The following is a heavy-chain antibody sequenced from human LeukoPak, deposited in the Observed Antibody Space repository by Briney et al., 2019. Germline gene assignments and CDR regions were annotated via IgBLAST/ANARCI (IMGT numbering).Heavy chain of an antibody. D-gene: IGHD7-27*01. CDR3: ARDAGDRDYYYYYGMDV. Sequence: SVKVSCKASGFTFTSSAMQWVRQARGQRLEWIGWIVVGSGNTNYAQKFQERVTITRDMSTSTAYMELSSLRSEDTAVYYCARDAGDRDYYYYYGMDVWGQGTTVTVSS. CDR2: IVVGSGNT. V-gene: IGHV1-58*02. J-gene: IGHJ6*02. CDR1: GFTFTSSA.